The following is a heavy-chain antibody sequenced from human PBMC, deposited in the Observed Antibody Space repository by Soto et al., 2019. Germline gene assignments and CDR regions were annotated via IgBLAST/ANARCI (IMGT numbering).Heavy chain of an antibody. Sequence: QVQLVESGGGVVQPGRSLRLSCAASGFTFSSYGMHWVRQAPGKGLEWVAVISYDGSNKYYADSVKGRFTISRDNSKNTLYLQMNSLRAKDTAVYYCAKNLRMMGNYGMDVWGQGTTVTVSS. J-gene: IGHJ6*02. CDR3: AKNLRMMGNYGMDV. V-gene: IGHV3-30*18. CDR2: ISYDGSNK. D-gene: IGHD3-16*01. CDR1: GFTFSSYG.